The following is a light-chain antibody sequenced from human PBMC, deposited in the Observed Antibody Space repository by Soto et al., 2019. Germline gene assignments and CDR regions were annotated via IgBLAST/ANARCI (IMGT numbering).Light chain of an antibody. Sequence: EIVLTQSPGTLSLSPGEGVTLSCRASQSVNNNYLAWYQQKPGQAPRLLINGASSSASGIPDRFSGSGSETDFTLTISSLEPENFAVYFCQQYGSSPRATFGPGARVDIK. CDR3: QQYGSSPRAT. CDR1: QSVNNNY. V-gene: IGKV3-20*01. CDR2: GAS. J-gene: IGKJ3*01.